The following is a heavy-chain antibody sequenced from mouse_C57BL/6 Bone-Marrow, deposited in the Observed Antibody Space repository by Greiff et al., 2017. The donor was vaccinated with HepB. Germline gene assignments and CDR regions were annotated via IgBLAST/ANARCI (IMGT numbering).Heavy chain of an antibody. CDR1: GYTFTSYW. CDR2: IHPNSGST. Sequence: QVQLQQPGAELVKPGASVKLSCKASGYTFTSYWMHWVKQRPGQGLEWIGMIHPNSGSTNYNEKFKSKATLTVDKPSSTAYMQLSSLTSEDSAVYYCAPSAPYYSNYVFAYWGQGTLVTVSA. J-gene: IGHJ3*01. CDR3: APSAPYYSNYVFAY. D-gene: IGHD2-5*01. V-gene: IGHV1-64*01.